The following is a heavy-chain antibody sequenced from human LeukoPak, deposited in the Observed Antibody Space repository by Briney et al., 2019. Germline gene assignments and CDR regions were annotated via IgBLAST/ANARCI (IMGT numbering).Heavy chain of an antibody. CDR3: ARARDDSSGYYYVTVDY. J-gene: IGHJ4*02. D-gene: IGHD3-22*01. V-gene: IGHV4-34*01. Sequence: ASETLSLTCAVYGGSFSGYYWSWIRQPPGKGLEWIGEINHSGSANYNPSLKSRVTISVDTSKNQFSLKLSSVTAADTAVYYCARARDDSSGYYYVTVDYWGQGTLVTVSS. CDR2: INHSGSA. CDR1: GGSFSGYY.